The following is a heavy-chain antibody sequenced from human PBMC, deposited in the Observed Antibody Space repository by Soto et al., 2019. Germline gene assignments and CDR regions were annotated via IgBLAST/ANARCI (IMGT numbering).Heavy chain of an antibody. Sequence: PGESLKISCQGSGYGFDITWLAWLRQMPGKGLEWMGRIDPSDSYTNYSPSFQGHVTISADKSISTAYLQWSSLKASDTAMYYCACLKSGIYDILTGYYWDYYGMDVWGQGTTVTVSS. CDR1: GYGFDITW. J-gene: IGHJ6*02. CDR2: IDPSDSYT. CDR3: ACLKSGIYDILTGYYWDYYGMDV. D-gene: IGHD3-9*01. V-gene: IGHV5-10-1*01.